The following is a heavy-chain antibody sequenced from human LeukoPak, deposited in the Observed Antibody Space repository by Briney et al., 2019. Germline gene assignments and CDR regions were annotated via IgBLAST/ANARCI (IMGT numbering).Heavy chain of an antibody. CDR2: INPNSGGT. J-gene: IGHJ4*02. CDR3: ASSSVGALGY. V-gene: IGHV1-2*02. D-gene: IGHD1-26*01. Sequence: GASVKVSCKGSRYIFTGYYIHWVRQAPGQGLEWMGWINPNSGGTNYAQKFQGRVTMTRDTSISTVYMELSRLRSDDTAEYYCASSSVGALGYWGQGTLVTVSS. CDR1: RYIFTGYY.